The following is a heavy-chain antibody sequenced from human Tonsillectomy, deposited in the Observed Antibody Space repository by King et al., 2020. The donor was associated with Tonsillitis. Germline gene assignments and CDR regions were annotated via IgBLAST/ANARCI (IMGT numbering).Heavy chain of an antibody. V-gene: IGHV3-23*04. D-gene: IGHD6-19*01. CDR2: ISGSGGST. Sequence: VQLVESGGGLVQPGGSLRLSCAASGFTFSSYAMSWVRQAPGKGLEWVSAISGSGGSTYYADSVKGRFTISRDNSKNTLYLQMNSLRAEDTAVYYCAKDTRAVAVLGEVVAFDIWGQGTMVTVSS. J-gene: IGHJ3*02. CDR3: AKDTRAVAVLGEVVAFDI. CDR1: GFTFSSYA.